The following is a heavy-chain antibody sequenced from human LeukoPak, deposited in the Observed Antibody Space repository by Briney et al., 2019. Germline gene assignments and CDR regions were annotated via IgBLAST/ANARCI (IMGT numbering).Heavy chain of an antibody. Sequence: ASVKVSCKASGYTFTSYCMHWVRQAPGQGLEWMGRINPNSGGTNYAQKFQGRVTMTRDTSISTAYMELSRLRSDDTAVYYCARDVEDEFGSGSYDWGQGTLVTVSS. D-gene: IGHD3-10*01. V-gene: IGHV1-2*06. J-gene: IGHJ4*02. CDR2: INPNSGGT. CDR1: GYTFTSYC. CDR3: ARDVEDEFGSGSYD.